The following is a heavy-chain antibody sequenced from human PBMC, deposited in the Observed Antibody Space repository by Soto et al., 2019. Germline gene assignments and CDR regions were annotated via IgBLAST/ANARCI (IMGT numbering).Heavy chain of an antibody. CDR3: TTTKGRTQPRTNDF. J-gene: IGHJ4*02. Sequence: EVQLVESGGGLVKPGGSLRLSCAGSGFTFSNAWMSWVRRAPGKGLEWVGRIKSDAYGGAIDYAAPVKGRFTISRDDSKNTLFLQMNNLRAEDTAVYSSTTTKGRTQPRTNDFWGQGTPVIVSS. D-gene: IGHD1-1*01. V-gene: IGHV3-15*01. CDR1: GFTFSNAW. CDR2: IKSDAYGGAI.